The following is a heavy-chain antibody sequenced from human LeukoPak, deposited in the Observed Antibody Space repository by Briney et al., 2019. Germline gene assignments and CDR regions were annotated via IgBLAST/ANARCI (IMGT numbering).Heavy chain of an antibody. CDR3: ARDHWVTTIGDDFGR. Sequence: PGGSLRLSCSASGFNFNNYAMTWVRLPPGKGLEWLATITSGGGNTYYTDAVRGRFIISRDNSKNTVNLEMNSLRVEDTAVYYCARDHWVTTIGDDFGRWGQGTTVAASS. J-gene: IGHJ3*01. CDR2: ITSGGGNT. D-gene: IGHD2-21*02. CDR1: GFNFNNYA. V-gene: IGHV3-23*01.